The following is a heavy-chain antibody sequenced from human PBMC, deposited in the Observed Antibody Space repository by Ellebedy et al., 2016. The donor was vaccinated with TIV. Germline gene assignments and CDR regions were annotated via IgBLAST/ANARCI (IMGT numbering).Heavy chain of an antibody. CDR3: AKVVMTTASPFDY. CDR1: GFTFSSYG. J-gene: IGHJ4*02. Sequence: GGSLRLSCAASGFTFSSYGMHWVRQAPGKGLEWVAVISYDGSNKYYADSVKGRFTISRDNSKNTLYLQMNSLRAEDTAVYYCAKVVMTTASPFDYWGQGTLVTVSS. D-gene: IGHD4-17*01. CDR2: ISYDGSNK. V-gene: IGHV3-30*18.